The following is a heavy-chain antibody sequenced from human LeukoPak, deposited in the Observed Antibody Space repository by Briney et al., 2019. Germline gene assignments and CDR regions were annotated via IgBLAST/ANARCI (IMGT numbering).Heavy chain of an antibody. V-gene: IGHV3-21*01. CDR2: ISSSSSYI. CDR3: ARDSAYSGWDDY. D-gene: IGHD6-19*01. J-gene: IGHJ4*02. CDR1: GFTFSSYS. Sequence: GGSLRLSCAASGFTFSSYSMNWVRQAPGKGLEWVSSISSSSSYIYYADSVKGRFTISRDNAKNSLYLQMNSLRAEDTAVYYCARDSAYSGWDDYWGQGTLATVSS.